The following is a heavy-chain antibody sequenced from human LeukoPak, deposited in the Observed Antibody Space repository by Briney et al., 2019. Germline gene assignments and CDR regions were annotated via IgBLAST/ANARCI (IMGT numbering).Heavy chain of an antibody. V-gene: IGHV3-23*01. Sequence: GGSLRLSFAASGFTFSSYAMSWVRHAPGKGRKWVSAISGSGGSTYYADSVKGRFTISRDNSKNTLYLQMNSLRAEDTAVYYCAKTSAYYDFWSGYADYWGQGTLVTVSS. CDR3: AKTSAYYDFWSGYADY. D-gene: IGHD3-3*01. CDR2: ISGSGGST. CDR1: GFTFSSYA. J-gene: IGHJ4*02.